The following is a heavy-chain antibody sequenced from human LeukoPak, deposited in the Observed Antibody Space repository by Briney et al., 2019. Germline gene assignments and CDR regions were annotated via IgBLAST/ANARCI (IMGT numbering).Heavy chain of an antibody. Sequence: SETLSLTCTVSGVPISSYYWSWIRQPPGKGLEWIGYIYYSGSTNYNPSLKSRVTISVDTSKNQFSLKLSSVTAADTAVYYCARKIYDFWSGYHDAFDIWGQGTMVTVSS. D-gene: IGHD3-3*01. J-gene: IGHJ3*02. CDR2: IYYSGST. CDR3: ARKIYDFWSGYHDAFDI. V-gene: IGHV4-59*01. CDR1: GVPISSYY.